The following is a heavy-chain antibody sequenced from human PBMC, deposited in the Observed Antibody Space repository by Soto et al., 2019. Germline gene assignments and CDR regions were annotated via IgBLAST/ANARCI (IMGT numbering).Heavy chain of an antibody. CDR1: GFTFSSYS. Sequence: GGSLRLSCAASGFTFSSYSMNWARQAPGKGLEWVSSISSSSSYIYYADSVKGRFTISRDNAKNSLYLQMNSLRAEDTAVYYCARDERPYSSSWYVYYWGQGTLVTVSS. D-gene: IGHD6-13*01. J-gene: IGHJ4*02. V-gene: IGHV3-21*01. CDR3: ARDERPYSSSWYVYY. CDR2: ISSSSSYI.